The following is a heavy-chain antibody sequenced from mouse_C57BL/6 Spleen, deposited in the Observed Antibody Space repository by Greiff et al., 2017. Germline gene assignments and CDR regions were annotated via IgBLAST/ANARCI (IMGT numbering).Heavy chain of an antibody. V-gene: IGHV1-80*01. Sequence: VQLLESGAELVKPGASVKISCKASGYAFSSYWMNWVKQRPGKGLEWIGQIYPGDGDTNYNGKFKGKATLTADKSSSTAYMQLSSLTSEDSAVYFCARDPSSPHAMDYWGQGTSVTVSS. CDR2: IYPGDGDT. D-gene: IGHD1-1*01. CDR1: GYAFSSYW. CDR3: ARDPSSPHAMDY. J-gene: IGHJ4*01.